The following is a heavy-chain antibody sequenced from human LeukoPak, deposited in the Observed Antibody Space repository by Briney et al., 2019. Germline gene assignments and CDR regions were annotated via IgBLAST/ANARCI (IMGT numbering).Heavy chain of an antibody. CDR3: ARERYFDY. J-gene: IGHJ4*02. Sequence: TGGSLRLSCAASGFTFSTCAMSWVRQAPGKGLEWVSTISGGRSTGYADSVKGQFTISRDNSKNTLYLQMNSLRAEDTAVYYCARERYFDYWGQGTLVTVSS. V-gene: IGHV3-23*01. CDR1: GFTFSTCA. CDR2: ISGGRST.